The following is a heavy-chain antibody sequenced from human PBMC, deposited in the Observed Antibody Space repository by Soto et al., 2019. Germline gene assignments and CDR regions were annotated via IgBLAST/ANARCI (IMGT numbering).Heavy chain of an antibody. J-gene: IGHJ2*01. CDR2: ISFGVTT. D-gene: IGHD6-6*01. V-gene: IGHV4-39*01. Sequence: QVHLQESGPGLVKPSETLSLTCTVSGGSISSSDYYWGWVRQPPGTGLEWIGSISFGVTTYYNPSLKSRLTISIDTSTNQFSLQLSSVTAADTAVYYCATSSVSRLLNHWYFDLWGRGTLVTVS. CDR1: GGSISSSDYY. CDR3: ATSSVSRLLNHWYFDL.